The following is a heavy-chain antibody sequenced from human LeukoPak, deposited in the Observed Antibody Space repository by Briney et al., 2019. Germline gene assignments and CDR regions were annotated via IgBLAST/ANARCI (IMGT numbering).Heavy chain of an antibody. V-gene: IGHV1-18*01. D-gene: IGHD3-22*01. J-gene: IGHJ5*02. CDR3: AREGSSGSRDNWFDP. CDR1: GYTFTSYG. CDR2: ISAYNGNT. Sequence: ASVKVSCKASGYTFTSYGISRVRQAPGQGLEWMGWISAYNGNTNYAQKLQGRVTMTTDTSTSTAYMELRSLRSDDTAVYYCAREGSSGSRDNWFDPWGQGTLVTVSS.